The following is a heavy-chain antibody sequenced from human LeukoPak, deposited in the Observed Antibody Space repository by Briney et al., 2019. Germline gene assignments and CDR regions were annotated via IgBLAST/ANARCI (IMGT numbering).Heavy chain of an antibody. V-gene: IGHV1-46*01. CDR3: ARALIDYYDSSGYPADFDY. CDR1: GYTFTSYY. D-gene: IGHD3-22*01. J-gene: IGHJ4*02. Sequence: VSVKVSCKASGYTFTSYYMHWVRQAPGQGLEWMGIINPSGGSTSYAQKFQGRVTMTRDMSTNTVYMELSSLRSEDTAVYYCARALIDYYDSSGYPADFDYWGQGTLVTVSS. CDR2: INPSGGST.